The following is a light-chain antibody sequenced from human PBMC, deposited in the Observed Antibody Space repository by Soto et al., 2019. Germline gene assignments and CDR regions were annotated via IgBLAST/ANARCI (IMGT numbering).Light chain of an antibody. Sequence: QSVLTQPASVSGSPGQSITISCTGSSSDVGGYKYVSWYQHHPGKAPKLMIYEVTNRPSGISDRFSGSKSDNTASLTISGLQAEDEADYYCTSYTSSGSHVLFGGGTQLTVL. CDR1: SSDVGGYKY. CDR2: EVT. J-gene: IGLJ7*01. V-gene: IGLV2-14*01. CDR3: TSYTSSGSHVL.